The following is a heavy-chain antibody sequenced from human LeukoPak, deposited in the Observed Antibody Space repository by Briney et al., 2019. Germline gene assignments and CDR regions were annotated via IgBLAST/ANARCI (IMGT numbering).Heavy chain of an antibody. CDR3: ATLRGDATIFEY. CDR2: IKRDGSVS. V-gene: IGHV3-7*01. D-gene: IGHD5-24*01. CDR1: GFTFSINW. Sequence: GGSLRLSCAASGFTFSINWMSWVRQAPGKGLEWVATIKRDGSVSHYGDSVKGRFTICRDNARNSMYLQIDFLRVEDTAVYYCATLRGDATIFEYWGQGTLVTVS. J-gene: IGHJ4*02.